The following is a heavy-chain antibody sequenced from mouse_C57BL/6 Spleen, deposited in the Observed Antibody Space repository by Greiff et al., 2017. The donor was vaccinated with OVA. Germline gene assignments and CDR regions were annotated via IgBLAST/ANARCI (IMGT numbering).Heavy chain of an antibody. Sequence: EVKLMESGGDLVKPGGSLKLSCEASGFTFSSYGMSWVRQSPDKRLEWVATISSGGSYTYYPDSVKGGFTISRDNAENTLYLQMSSQKSEDTAVYYCARLYYGSSYWDYWGQGTTLTVSS. V-gene: IGHV5-6*01. CDR3: ARLYYGSSYWDY. CDR1: GFTFSSYG. J-gene: IGHJ2*01. CDR2: ISSGGSYT. D-gene: IGHD1-1*01.